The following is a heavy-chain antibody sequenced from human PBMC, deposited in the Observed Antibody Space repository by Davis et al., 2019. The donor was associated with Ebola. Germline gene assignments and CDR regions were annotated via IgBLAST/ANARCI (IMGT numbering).Heavy chain of an antibody. CDR2: IYYSGST. V-gene: IGHV4-30-4*01. Sequence: PSETLSLTCTVSGGSISSGDYYWSWIRQPPGKGLEWIGYIYYSGSTYYNPSLKSRVTISVDTSKNQFSLKLSSVTAADTAVYYCARDLSPPLQSYYYYYYMDVWGKGTTVTVSS. J-gene: IGHJ6*03. CDR1: GGSISSGDYY. CDR3: ARDLSPPLQSYYYYYYMDV. D-gene: IGHD4-11*01.